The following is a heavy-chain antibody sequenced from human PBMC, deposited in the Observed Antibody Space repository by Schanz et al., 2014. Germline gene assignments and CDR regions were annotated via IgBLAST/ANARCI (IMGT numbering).Heavy chain of an antibody. V-gene: IGHV3-74*01. CDR1: GFTFSSYW. Sequence: VQLVESGGGVVQPGRSLRLSCATSGFTFSSYWMHWVRQAPGKGLVWISRINSDGSSASYADSVKGRFTISRDNAKNTLYLQMNSLRPEDRAVYYCARDGTVTSSGGDYWGQGTLVTVSS. CDR2: INSDGSSA. J-gene: IGHJ4*02. D-gene: IGHD4-17*01. CDR3: ARDGTVTSSGGDY.